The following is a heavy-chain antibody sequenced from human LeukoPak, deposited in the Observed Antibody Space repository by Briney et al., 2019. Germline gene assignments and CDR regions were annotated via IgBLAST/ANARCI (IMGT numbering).Heavy chain of an antibody. J-gene: IGHJ5*02. CDR3: ARESEDCSGGSCYPTGFDP. V-gene: IGHV4-4*07. Sequence: SETLSLTCTVSGGSISSYYGSWIRQPAGKGLECIGCIYTSGITNYNPSRKSRVTMSVDTSKHQFSLKLSSVTAADTAVYYCARESEDCSGGSCYPTGFDPWGQGTLVTVSS. CDR1: GGSISSYY. CDR2: IYTSGIT. D-gene: IGHD2-15*01.